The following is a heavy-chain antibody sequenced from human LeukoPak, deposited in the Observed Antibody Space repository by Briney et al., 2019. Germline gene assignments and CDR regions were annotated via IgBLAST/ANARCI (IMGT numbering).Heavy chain of an antibody. CDR1: GGSISSYY. J-gene: IGHJ4*02. V-gene: IGHV4-59*01. CDR2: IYYSGST. D-gene: IGHD5-18*01. CDR3: ARPPEGYSYGLYFGH. Sequence: SETLSLTCTVSGGSISSYYWSWIRQPPGKGLEWIGYIYYSGSTNYNPSLKSRVTISVDTSKNQFSLKLSSVTAADTAVYYCARPPEGYSYGLYFGHWGQGAPVIVSS.